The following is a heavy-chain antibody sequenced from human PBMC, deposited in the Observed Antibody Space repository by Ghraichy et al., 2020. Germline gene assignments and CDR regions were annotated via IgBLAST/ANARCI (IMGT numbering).Heavy chain of an antibody. Sequence: SETLSLTCTVSGGSISSYYWSWIRQPPGKGLEWIGYIYYSGSTNYNPSLKSRVTISVDTSKNQFSLKLSSVTAADTAVYYCARMAAIGSDSSGYYLTGAYYFDYWGQGTLVTVSS. CDR3: ARMAAIGSDSSGYYLTGAYYFDY. CDR1: GGSISSYY. D-gene: IGHD3-22*01. CDR2: IYYSGST. J-gene: IGHJ4*02. V-gene: IGHV4-59*01.